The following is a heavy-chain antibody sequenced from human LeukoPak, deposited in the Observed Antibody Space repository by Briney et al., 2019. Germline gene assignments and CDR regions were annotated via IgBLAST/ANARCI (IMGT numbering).Heavy chain of an antibody. J-gene: IGHJ6*02. CDR1: GYTFTSYG. D-gene: IGHD3-22*01. CDR2: ISAYNGNT. Sequence: ASVKVSCKASGYTFTSYGISWVRQAPGQGLEWMGWISAYNGNTNYAQKLQGRVTMTTDTSTSTAYVELRRLRSDDTAVYDCARDITDDSSGYSVWGQGTTVTVSS. CDR3: ARDITDDSSGYSV. V-gene: IGHV1-18*01.